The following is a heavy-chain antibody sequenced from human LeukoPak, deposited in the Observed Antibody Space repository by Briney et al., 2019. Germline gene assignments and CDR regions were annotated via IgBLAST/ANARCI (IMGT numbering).Heavy chain of an antibody. Sequence: SETLSLTCTVSGDSISSGDYYWSWIRQPAGKGLEWIGRIYTSGSTNYNPSLKSRVTISVDTSKNQFSLKLSSVTAADTAVYYCARESLGPPYYFDYWGQGTLVTVSS. D-gene: IGHD1-26*01. CDR3: ARESLGPPYYFDY. CDR2: IYTSGST. CDR1: GDSISSGDYY. V-gene: IGHV4-61*02. J-gene: IGHJ4*02.